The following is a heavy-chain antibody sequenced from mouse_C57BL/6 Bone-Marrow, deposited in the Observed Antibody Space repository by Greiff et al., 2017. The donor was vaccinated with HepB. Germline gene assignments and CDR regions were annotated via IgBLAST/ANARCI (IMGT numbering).Heavy chain of an antibody. CDR3: ARRKNWYYFDY. Sequence: EVQLQQSGPELVKPGASVKISCKASGYSFTGYYMNWVKQSPEKSLEWIGEINPSTGGTTYNQKFKAKATLTVDKSSSTAYMQLKSLTSEDSAVYYCARRKNWYYFDYWGQGTTLTVSS. CDR1: GYSFTGYY. D-gene: IGHD4-1*01. J-gene: IGHJ2*01. CDR2: INPSTGGT. V-gene: IGHV1-42*01.